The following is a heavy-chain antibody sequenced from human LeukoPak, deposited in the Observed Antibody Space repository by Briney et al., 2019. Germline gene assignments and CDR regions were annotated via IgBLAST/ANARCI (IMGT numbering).Heavy chain of an antibody. CDR3: ARDTTMAYGFDH. Sequence: PGGSLRLSCVVSGFTLSSYWMTWVRQAPEKGREWVANIKQDGSEKYYVDSVKGPFTISRDNAKNSLFLQMNSLRAEDTAVFYCARDTTMAYGFDHWGQGTLLTVSS. CDR2: IKQDGSEK. J-gene: IGHJ4*02. V-gene: IGHV3-7*01. D-gene: IGHD5-18*01. CDR1: GFTLSSYW.